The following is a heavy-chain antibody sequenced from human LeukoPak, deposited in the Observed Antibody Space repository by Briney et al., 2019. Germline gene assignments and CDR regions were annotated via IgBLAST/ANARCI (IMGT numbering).Heavy chain of an antibody. V-gene: IGHV3-11*01. D-gene: IGHD6-13*01. Sequence: GGSLRLSCAASGFTFSDYYMSWIRQAPGKGLEWVSYISSNGSTIYYADSVKGRFTISRDNAKNSLDLQMNSLRAEDTAVYYCARYSSSWYYFDYWGQGTLVTVSS. CDR1: GFTFSDYY. J-gene: IGHJ4*02. CDR2: ISSNGSTI. CDR3: ARYSSSWYYFDY.